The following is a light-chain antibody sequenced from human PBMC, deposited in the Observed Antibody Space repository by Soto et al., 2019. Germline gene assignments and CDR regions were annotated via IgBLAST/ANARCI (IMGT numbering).Light chain of an antibody. J-gene: IGKJ5*01. CDR1: QSVTNSF. Sequence: IVWAQSPGTLSLSPGERATLSCRASQSVTNSFLAWYQQKPGQAPRLLIYDASNRATGIPARFSGSGSGTEFTLTISSLQSEDFAVYYCQQYSNWPPITFGQGTRLEIK. V-gene: IGKV3D-20*02. CDR3: QQYSNWPPIT. CDR2: DAS.